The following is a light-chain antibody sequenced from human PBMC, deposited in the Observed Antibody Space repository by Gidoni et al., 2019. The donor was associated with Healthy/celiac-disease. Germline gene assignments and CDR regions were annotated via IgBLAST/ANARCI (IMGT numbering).Light chain of an antibody. Sequence: DIQMTQSPSSLSASVGDRVTITCRASQSINRYLNWYQQKPGKAPKLLIYAASSLQSGVPPRFSGSGSGTDFTLTISSLQPEDFATYYCQQSYSTPYGFGQGTTLEIK. CDR1: QSINRY. V-gene: IGKV1-39*01. CDR2: AAS. J-gene: IGKJ2*03. CDR3: QQSYSTPYG.